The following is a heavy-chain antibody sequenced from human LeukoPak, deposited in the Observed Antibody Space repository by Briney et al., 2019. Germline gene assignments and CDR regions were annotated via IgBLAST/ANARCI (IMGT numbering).Heavy chain of an antibody. CDR1: GGSFSGYY. V-gene: IGHV4-34*01. Sequence: SETLSLTCAVYGGSFSGYYWSWIRQPPEKGLEWIGEINHSGSTNYNPSLKSRVTISVDTSKNQFSLKVSSVTAADTAVYYCARRVPSGSGSYDFDYWGQGALVTVSS. J-gene: IGHJ4*02. D-gene: IGHD3-10*01. CDR3: ARRVPSGSGSYDFDY. CDR2: INHSGST.